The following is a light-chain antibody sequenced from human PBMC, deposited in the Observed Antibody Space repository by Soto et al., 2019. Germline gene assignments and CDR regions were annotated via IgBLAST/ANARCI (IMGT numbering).Light chain of an antibody. CDR3: QQYNNVIT. V-gene: IGKV3-15*01. CDR2: GAS. Sequence: EIVMPQSPAPLSVSPGERATLSCRASQSVSSNLAWYQQKPGQAPRLLIYGASTRATGIPARFSGSGSGTEFTLTISSLQSEDFAVYYCQQYNNVITFGQGTRLEIK. J-gene: IGKJ5*01. CDR1: QSVSSN.